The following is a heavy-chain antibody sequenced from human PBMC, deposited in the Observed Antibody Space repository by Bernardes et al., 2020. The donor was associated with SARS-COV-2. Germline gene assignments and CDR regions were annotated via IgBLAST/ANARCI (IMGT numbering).Heavy chain of an antibody. D-gene: IGHD6-13*01. V-gene: IGHV4-59*01. Sequence: SETLSLTCSVSGGSLSSYYWSWIRQAPGKGLEWIGFMFTGGSANYNPSLKSRVAISIDTSKNQFSLKLNSVTAADAAMYFCARAAMYINSWYNFDSWGQGTLVTVSS. J-gene: IGHJ4*02. CDR2: MFTGGSA. CDR3: ARAAMYINSWYNFDS. CDR1: GGSLSSYY.